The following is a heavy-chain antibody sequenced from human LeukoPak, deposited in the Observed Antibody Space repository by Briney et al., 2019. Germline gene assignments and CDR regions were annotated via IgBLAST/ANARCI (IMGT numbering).Heavy chain of an antibody. D-gene: IGHD5-24*01. CDR3: ARQGDGYNPYYYYGMDV. J-gene: IGHJ6*02. CDR1: GGSISSYY. CDR2: IYYSGST. Sequence: SETLSLTCTVSGGSISSYYWSWIRQSLGKGLEWIGYIYYSGSTNYNPSLRSRVTISVDTSKNQFSLKVTSVTAADTAVYYCARQGDGYNPYYYYGMDVWGQGTTVTVSS. V-gene: IGHV4-59*01.